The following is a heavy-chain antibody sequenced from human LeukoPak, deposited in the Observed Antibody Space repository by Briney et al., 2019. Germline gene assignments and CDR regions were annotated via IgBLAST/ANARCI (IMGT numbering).Heavy chain of an antibody. V-gene: IGHV1-8*01. J-gene: IGHJ6*02. CDR2: MNPNSGNT. Sequence: ASVKDSCKASGYTFTSYDINWVRQATGQGLEWMGWMNPNSGNTGYAQKFQGRVTMTRNTSISTAYMELSSLRSEDTAVYYCARWVSGSFAEYGMDVWGQGTTVTVSS. CDR1: GYTFTSYD. D-gene: IGHD1-26*01. CDR3: ARWVSGSFAEYGMDV.